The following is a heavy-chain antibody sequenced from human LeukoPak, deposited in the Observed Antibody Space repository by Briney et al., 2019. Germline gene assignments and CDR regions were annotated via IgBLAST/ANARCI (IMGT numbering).Heavy chain of an antibody. V-gene: IGHV4-59*08. CDR1: GGSISTYY. CDR2: IYYSGST. CDR3: ARVLGGGILAYYGMDV. Sequence: PSETLSLTCTVSGGSISTYYWTWIRQPPGKGLEWIGYIYYSGSTNYNPSLKSRVTISVDTSKNQFSLKLISVTAADTAVYYCARVLGGGILAYYGMDVWGQGTTVTVSS. J-gene: IGHJ6*02. D-gene: IGHD4-23*01.